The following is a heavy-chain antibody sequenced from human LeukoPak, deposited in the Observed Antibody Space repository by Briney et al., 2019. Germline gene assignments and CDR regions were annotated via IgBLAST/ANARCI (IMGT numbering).Heavy chain of an antibody. CDR1: GFPFNTYA. CDR3: AKYVTGSSGWATYFDY. CDR2: VGNNGLA. D-gene: IGHD6-25*01. J-gene: IGHJ4*02. Sequence: GGSLVLSCAASGFPFNTYALGWVRPAPGKGLEWVSAVGNNGLAYYADSVKGHFTISRDDSTNTMYLQLNSLRVEDTAIYYCAKYVTGSSGWATYFDYWGRGTLVTVSS. V-gene: IGHV3-23*01.